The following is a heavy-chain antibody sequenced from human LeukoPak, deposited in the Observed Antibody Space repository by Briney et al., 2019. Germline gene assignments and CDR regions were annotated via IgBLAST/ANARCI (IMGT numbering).Heavy chain of an antibody. CDR2: INPNSGGT. Sequence: ASVKVSCKASGYTXTGYYMHWVRQAPGQGLEWMGWINPNSGGTNYAQKFQGRVTMTRDTSISTAYMELSRLRSDDTAVYYCARSRTGSGFLFDYWGQGTLVTVSS. V-gene: IGHV1-2*02. CDR1: GYTXTGYY. J-gene: IGHJ4*02. CDR3: ARSRTGSGFLFDY. D-gene: IGHD3-10*01.